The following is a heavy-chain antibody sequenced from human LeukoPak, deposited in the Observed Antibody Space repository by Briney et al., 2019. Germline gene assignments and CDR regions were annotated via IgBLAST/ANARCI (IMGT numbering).Heavy chain of an antibody. D-gene: IGHD1-26*01. CDR2: IKQDGSEK. CDR1: GFTFTNYW. V-gene: IGHV3-7*04. CDR3: ARDRGYSGSYFDN. J-gene: IGHJ4*02. Sequence: HPGGSLRLSCAASGFTFTNYWMTWVRQAPGKGLEWVANIKQDGSEKYYVDSVKGRFTISRDNAKNSLYLQMSSLRAEDTAVYYCARDRGYSGSYFDNWGQGTLVTVSS.